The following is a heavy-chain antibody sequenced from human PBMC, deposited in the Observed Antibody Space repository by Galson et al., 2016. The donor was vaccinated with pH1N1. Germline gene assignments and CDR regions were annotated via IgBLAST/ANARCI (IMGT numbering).Heavy chain of an antibody. D-gene: IGHD5-12*01. J-gene: IGHJ4*02. CDR3: ARLSIRHTPRDY. Sequence: SETLSLTCTVSAYSVSASYAWGWIRQPPGKGLEWIGNILDTGTTFYNPSLKSRVTISLDTSKSQFSLRLKSVTAADTAVYYCARLSIRHTPRDYWGQGILVTASS. CDR2: ILDTGTT. V-gene: IGHV4-38-2*02. CDR1: AYSVSASYA.